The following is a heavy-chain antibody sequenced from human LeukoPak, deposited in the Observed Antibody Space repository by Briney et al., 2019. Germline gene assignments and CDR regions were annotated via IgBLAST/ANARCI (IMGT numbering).Heavy chain of an antibody. Sequence: ASVKVSCKASGYTFTSYALHWVRQAPGQRLEWMGWINASNGNTKYSQKFQGRVTITRDTSASTAYMELSSLRSEDTAVYYCARGRVVVTATIDYWGQGTLVTVSS. CDR3: ARGRVVVTATIDY. CDR2: INASNGNT. V-gene: IGHV1-3*01. D-gene: IGHD2-21*02. J-gene: IGHJ4*02. CDR1: GYTFTSYA.